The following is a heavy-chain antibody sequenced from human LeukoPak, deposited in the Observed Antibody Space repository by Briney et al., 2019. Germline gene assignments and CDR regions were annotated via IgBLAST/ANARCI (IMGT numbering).Heavy chain of an antibody. CDR3: AKAGQWELLKEHYFDY. CDR2: ISGSGGST. V-gene: IGHV3-23*01. J-gene: IGHJ4*02. CDR1: GFTLSSYA. Sequence: GGSLSLSCPASGFTLSSYAMSWVRQAAGKGMEWVGAISGSGGSTYYADSVKGRFTISRDNSKNTLYLQMNSLRAEDTAVYDCAKAGQWELLKEHYFDYWGQGTLVTVSS. D-gene: IGHD1-26*01.